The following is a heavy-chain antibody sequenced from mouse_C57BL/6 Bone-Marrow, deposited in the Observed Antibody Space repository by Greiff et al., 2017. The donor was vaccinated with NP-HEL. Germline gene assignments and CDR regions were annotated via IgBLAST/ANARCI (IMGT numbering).Heavy chain of an antibody. CDR2: INPGSGGT. D-gene: IGHD1-1*01. J-gene: IGHJ2*01. CDR3: ARSLYGSSPPFDY. Sequence: VHLVESGAELVRPGTSVKVSCKASGYAFTNYLIEWVKQRPGQGLEWIGVINPGSGGTNYNEKFKGKATLTADKSSSTAYMQLSSLTSEDSAVYFCARSLYGSSPPFDYWGQGTTLTVSS. CDR1: GYAFTNYL. V-gene: IGHV1-54*01.